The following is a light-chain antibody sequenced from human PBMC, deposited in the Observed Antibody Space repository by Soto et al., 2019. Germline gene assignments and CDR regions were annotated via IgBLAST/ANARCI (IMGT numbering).Light chain of an antibody. CDR1: QSVSSY. Sequence: EIVLTQSPATLSLSPGERATLSCRASQSVSSYLAWYQQKPGQAPRLLIYDASNRATGIPARFSGSGSGTDFTLTISSLEPEDFAVYYCQQRSKWTGTVGQGTKVDIK. V-gene: IGKV3-11*01. CDR2: DAS. CDR3: QQRSKWTGT. J-gene: IGKJ1*01.